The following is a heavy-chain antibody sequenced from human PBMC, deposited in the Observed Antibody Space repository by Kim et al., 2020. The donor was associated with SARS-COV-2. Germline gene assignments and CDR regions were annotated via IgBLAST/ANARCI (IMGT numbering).Heavy chain of an antibody. CDR3: AKDGITGTTAQDAFDI. CDR1: GFTFSSYA. Sequence: GGSLRLSCAASGFTFSSYAMSWVRQAPGKGLEWVSAISGSGGSTYYADSVKGRFTISRDNSKNTLYLQMNSLRAEDTAVYYCAKDGITGTTAQDAFDIWGQGTMVTVSS. D-gene: IGHD1-20*01. CDR2: ISGSGGST. V-gene: IGHV3-23*01. J-gene: IGHJ3*02.